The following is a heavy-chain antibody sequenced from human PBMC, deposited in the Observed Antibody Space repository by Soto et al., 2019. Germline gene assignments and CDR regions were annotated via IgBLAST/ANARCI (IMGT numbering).Heavy chain of an antibody. J-gene: IGHJ4*02. CDR2: INAGNGNT. Sequence: ASVKVSCKASGYTFTSYAMHWVRQAPGQRLEWMGWINAGNGNTKYSQKFQGRVTITRDTSASTAYMELSSLRSEDTAVYYCARPYYYDSSGYYLDYWGQGTLVTVSS. CDR3: ARPYYYDSSGYYLDY. D-gene: IGHD3-22*01. V-gene: IGHV1-3*01. CDR1: GYTFTSYA.